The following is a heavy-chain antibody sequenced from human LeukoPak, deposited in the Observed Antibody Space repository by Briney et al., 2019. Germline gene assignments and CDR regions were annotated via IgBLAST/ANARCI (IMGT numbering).Heavy chain of an antibody. CDR3: AKGTPCYFDY. D-gene: IGHD2-2*01. CDR1: GFTFSSYG. Sequence: GGSLRLSCAASGFTFSSYGMHWVRQAPGKGLEWVAVISYDGSNKYYADSVKGRFTISRDNSKNTLYLQMNSLRAEDTAVYYCAKGTPCYFDYWGQGTLVTVSS. J-gene: IGHJ4*02. CDR2: ISYDGSNK. V-gene: IGHV3-30*18.